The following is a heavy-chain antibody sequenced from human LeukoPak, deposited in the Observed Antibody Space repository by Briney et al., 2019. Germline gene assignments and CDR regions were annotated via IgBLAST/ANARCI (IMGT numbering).Heavy chain of an antibody. CDR1: GFTFSDYY. V-gene: IGHV3-11*04. J-gene: IGHJ4*02. D-gene: IGHD3-10*01. Sequence: GGSLRLSCAVSGFTFSDYYMNWIRQAPGKGLEWVSYISSSGSTIYYADSVKGRFTISRDNAKNSLYLQMNSLRADDTAVYYCATIRITMVRGVIVVEYYFDYWGQGTLVTVSS. CDR2: ISSSGSTI. CDR3: ATIRITMVRGVIVVEYYFDY.